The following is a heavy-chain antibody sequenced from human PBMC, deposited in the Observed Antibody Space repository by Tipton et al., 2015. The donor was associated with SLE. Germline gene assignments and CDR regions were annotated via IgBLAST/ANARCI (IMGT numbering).Heavy chain of an antibody. J-gene: IGHJ4*02. D-gene: IGHD3-22*01. CDR2: INHSGGT. Sequence: GLVKPSETLSLTCSVSGGAVIHNYWSWIRQPPGKGLEWIGEINHSGGTNYNPSLKSRVTISVDTSAKHFSLRLSSVTAADTAVYYCAREYYDTSGLYYFDYWGLGALVTVSS. CDR3: AREYYDTSGLYYFDY. V-gene: IGHV4-34*01. CDR1: GGAVIHNY.